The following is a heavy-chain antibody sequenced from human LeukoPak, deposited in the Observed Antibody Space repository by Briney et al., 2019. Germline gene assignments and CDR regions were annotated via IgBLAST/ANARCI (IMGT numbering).Heavy chain of an antibody. J-gene: IGHJ4*02. V-gene: IGHV1-46*01. Sequence: ASVKGSCKASGYTFTSYYMHWVRQAPGQGLEWMGIINPSGGSTSYAQKFQGRVTMTRDMSTSTVYMELSSLRSEDTAVYYCARELYSYGFRPDYWGQGTLVTVSS. CDR1: GYTFTSYY. CDR2: INPSGGST. D-gene: IGHD5-18*01. CDR3: ARELYSYGFRPDY.